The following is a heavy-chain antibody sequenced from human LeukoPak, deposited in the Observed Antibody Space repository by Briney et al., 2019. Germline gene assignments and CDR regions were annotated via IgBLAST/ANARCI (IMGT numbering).Heavy chain of an antibody. CDR3: ARHRRIDEGFDY. Sequence: SETLSLTCAVYGGSFSGYYWGWIRQPPGKGLEWIGSIYYSGSTYYNPSLKSRLTISVDRSKNQFSLKLTSVTAADTAVFYCARHRRIDEGFDYWGQGTLVTVSS. J-gene: IGHJ4*02. V-gene: IGHV4-39*01. CDR1: GGSFSGYY. CDR2: IYYSGST.